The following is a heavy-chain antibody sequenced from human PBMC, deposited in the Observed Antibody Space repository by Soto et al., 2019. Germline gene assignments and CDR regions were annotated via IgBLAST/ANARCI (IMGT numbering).Heavy chain of an antibody. CDR1: GFTFSSYA. CDR3: AKGKAVAGPRPHDAFDI. CDR2: ISGSGGST. J-gene: IGHJ3*02. Sequence: PGGSLRLSCAASGFTFSSYAMSWVRQAPGKGLEWVSAISGSGGSTYYADSVKGRFTISRDNSKNTLYLQMNSLRAEDTAVYYCAKGKAVAGPRPHDAFDIWGQGTMVTVSS. V-gene: IGHV3-23*01. D-gene: IGHD6-19*01.